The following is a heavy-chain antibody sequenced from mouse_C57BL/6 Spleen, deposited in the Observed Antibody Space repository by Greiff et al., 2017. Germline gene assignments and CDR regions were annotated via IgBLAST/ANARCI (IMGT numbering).Heavy chain of an antibody. CDR1: GFTFSSYA. V-gene: IGHV5-4*01. Sequence: EVQLVESGGGLVKPGGSLKLSCAASGFTFSSYAMSWVRQTPEKRLEWVATISDGGSYTYYPDNVKGRFTISRDNAKNNLYLQMSHLKSEDTAMYYCARDNYDYEDYWGQGTTLTVSS. CDR3: ARDNYDYEDY. J-gene: IGHJ2*01. D-gene: IGHD2-4*01. CDR2: ISDGGSYT.